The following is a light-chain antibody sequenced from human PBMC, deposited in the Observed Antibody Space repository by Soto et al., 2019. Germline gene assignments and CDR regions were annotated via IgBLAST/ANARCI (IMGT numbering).Light chain of an antibody. CDR1: SSNIGAGYD. Sequence: QSVLTQPPSVPGAPGQRVTISCTGSSSNIGAGYDVHWYWRLPGTAPKLLIDGHSNRPSGVPDRFSASKSGTSASLAITGLQAEDEADYYCQSYDNSLSALVFGTGTKVTVL. CDR3: QSYDNSLSALV. CDR2: GHS. J-gene: IGLJ1*01. V-gene: IGLV1-40*01.